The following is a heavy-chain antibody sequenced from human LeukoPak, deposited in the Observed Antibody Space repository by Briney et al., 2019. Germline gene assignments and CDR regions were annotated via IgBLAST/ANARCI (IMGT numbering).Heavy chain of an antibody. J-gene: IGHJ6*03. CDR3: ARTYYDFWSGYPNYYYYYYMDV. CDR2: IYHSGST. CDR1: GYSISSGYY. Sequence: SETLSLTCAVSGYSISSGYYWGWIRQPPGKGLEWIGSIYHSGSTYYNPSLKSRVTISVDTSKNQFSLKLSSVTAADTAVYYCARTYYDFWSGYPNYYYYYYMDVWGKGTTVTVSS. D-gene: IGHD3-3*01. V-gene: IGHV4-38-2*01.